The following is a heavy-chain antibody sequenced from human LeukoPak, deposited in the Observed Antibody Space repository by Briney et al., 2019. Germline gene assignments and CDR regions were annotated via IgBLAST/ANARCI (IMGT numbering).Heavy chain of an antibody. Sequence: GGSLRLSCAASGFTFSSYAMNWVRQAPGKGLEWVSVISGSGSSTYYADSVKGRFTISRDNSKNTLYLQMNSLRAEDTAVYYCATSFGPVIAAAGTGADWGQGTLVTVSS. CDR3: ATSFGPVIAAAGTGAD. CDR2: ISGSGSST. V-gene: IGHV3-23*01. J-gene: IGHJ4*02. D-gene: IGHD6-13*01. CDR1: GFTFSSYA.